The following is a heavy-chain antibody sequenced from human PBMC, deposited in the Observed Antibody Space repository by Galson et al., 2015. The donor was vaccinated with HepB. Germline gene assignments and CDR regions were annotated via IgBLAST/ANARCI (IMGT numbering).Heavy chain of an antibody. D-gene: IGHD3-3*01. CDR2: ISSSSKYI. CDR3: TRTKVTTFIFGYFDF. V-gene: IGHV3-21*01. Sequence: SLRLSCAVSGFMFSSYTMNWVRQAPGKGLEWVSSISSSSKYIYNTDSVRGRFTISRDNAKNALYLQMNSLRAEDSGIYYCTRTKVTTFIFGYFDFWGQGALVTVSS. CDR1: GFMFSSYT. J-gene: IGHJ4*02.